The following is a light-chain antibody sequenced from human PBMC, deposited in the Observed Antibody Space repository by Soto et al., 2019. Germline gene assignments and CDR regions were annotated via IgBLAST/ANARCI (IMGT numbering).Light chain of an antibody. Sequence: DIQMTQSPSTLSASIGDRVPITCRASQSISRWLAWYQQKPGKAPKLLIYDASILESGVPSRFSGSGSGTEFTLTISSLQPDDFASYSCQQYNDYYPLTFGGGTKVDIK. J-gene: IGKJ4*01. CDR1: QSISRW. CDR2: DAS. V-gene: IGKV1-5*01. CDR3: QQYNDYYPLT.